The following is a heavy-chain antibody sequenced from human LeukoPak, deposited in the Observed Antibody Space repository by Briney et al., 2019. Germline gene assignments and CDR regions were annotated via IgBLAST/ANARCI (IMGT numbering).Heavy chain of an antibody. J-gene: IGHJ4*02. Sequence: GGSLRLSCAAFGFTFSSYAMHWVRQAPGKGLEWVAVISYDGSNKYYADSVKGRFTISRDNSKNTLYLQMNSLRAGDTAVYYCARENRLALDYWGQGTLVTVSS. V-gene: IGHV3-30-3*01. CDR2: ISYDGSNK. CDR3: ARENRLALDY. D-gene: IGHD1-14*01. CDR1: GFTFSSYA.